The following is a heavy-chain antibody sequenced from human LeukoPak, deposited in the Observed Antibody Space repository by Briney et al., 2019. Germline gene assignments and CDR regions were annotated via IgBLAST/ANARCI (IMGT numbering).Heavy chain of an antibody. CDR3: ARHDYNSGSPNINWFDP. J-gene: IGHJ5*02. Sequence: SETLSLTCTVSGGSISSGSYYWAWIRQPPGKGLEWIGSIYYSGTTYYHPSLKSRVTISVDTSKNQFSLKLSFVTAADTAMYFCARHDYNSGSPNINWFDPWGQGTLVTVSS. V-gene: IGHV4-39*01. CDR1: GGSISSGSYY. D-gene: IGHD3-10*01. CDR2: IYYSGTT.